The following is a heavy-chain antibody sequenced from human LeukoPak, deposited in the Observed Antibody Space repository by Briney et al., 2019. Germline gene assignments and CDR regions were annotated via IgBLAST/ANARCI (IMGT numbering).Heavy chain of an antibody. Sequence: GGSLRLSCAASGFTFSGSAMEWVRQASGKGLEWVGRIRSKANSYATAYAASVKGRFTISRDDSKNTAYLQMNSLKTEDTAVYYCTRHHPIVVVASHWGQGTLVTVSS. CDR1: GFTFSGSA. CDR3: TRHHPIVVVASH. CDR2: IRSKANSYAT. D-gene: IGHD2-15*01. V-gene: IGHV3-73*01. J-gene: IGHJ4*02.